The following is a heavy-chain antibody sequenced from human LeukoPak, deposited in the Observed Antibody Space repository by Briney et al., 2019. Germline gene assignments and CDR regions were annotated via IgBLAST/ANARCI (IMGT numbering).Heavy chain of an antibody. Sequence: SEILSLTCTVSGGSISTDYYYWGWIRQPPGEGLDWIGSIYKSGSAYYSPSLKSRVTISVDTSKNQLSLKLSSVTAADTAVYYCARLRGYSYGYLDYWGQGTLVTVSS. CDR2: IYKSGSA. D-gene: IGHD5-18*01. CDR1: GGSISTDYYY. CDR3: ARLRGYSYGYLDY. V-gene: IGHV4-39*01. J-gene: IGHJ4*02.